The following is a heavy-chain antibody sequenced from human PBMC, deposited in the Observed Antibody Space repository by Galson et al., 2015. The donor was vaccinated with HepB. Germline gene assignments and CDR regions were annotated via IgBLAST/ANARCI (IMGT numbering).Heavy chain of an antibody. V-gene: IGHV3-64*01. D-gene: IGHD3-3*01. CDR3: ARDSHYDFWSGYYEYYYYYGMDV. CDR1: GFTFSSYA. CDR2: ISSNGGST. J-gene: IGHJ6*02. Sequence: SLRLSCAASGFTFSSYAMHWVRQAPGKGLEYVSAISSNGGSTYYANSVKGRFTISRDNSKNTLYLQMGSLRAEDMAVYYCARDSHYDFWSGYYEYYYYYGMDVWGQGTTVTVSS.